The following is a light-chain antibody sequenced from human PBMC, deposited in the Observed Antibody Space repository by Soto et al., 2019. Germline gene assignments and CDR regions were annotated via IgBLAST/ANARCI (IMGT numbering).Light chain of an antibody. J-gene: IGKJ1*01. CDR3: QQYGPSRT. CDR1: QTINTSY. Sequence: EVVLTQSPGTLPLSPGERATLSCRASQTINTSYLAWYQQKPGQAPRLLISGASIRATGIPDRFSGSGSGTDFTLTISRLEPEDFAVYYCQQYGPSRTFGQGTKVEIK. V-gene: IGKV3-20*01. CDR2: GAS.